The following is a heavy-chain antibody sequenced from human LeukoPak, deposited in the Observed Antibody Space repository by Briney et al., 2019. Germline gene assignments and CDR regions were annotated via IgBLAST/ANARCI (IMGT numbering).Heavy chain of an antibody. CDR3: ARGGNDSGLYFAY. J-gene: IGHJ4*02. Sequence: ASVRVSCKASGDPSSDFYIHWVRHAPGEGLVWMAWINPQSGATNYAQKFQGRVTMSRDMSIGTLYMELTSLRPDDTAVYYCARGGNDSGLYFAYWGQGALVTVSS. CDR2: INPQSGAT. CDR1: GDPSSDFY. V-gene: IGHV1-2*02. D-gene: IGHD3-22*01.